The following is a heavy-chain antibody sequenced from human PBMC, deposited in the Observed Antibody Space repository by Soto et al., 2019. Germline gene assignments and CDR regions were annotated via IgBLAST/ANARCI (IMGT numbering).Heavy chain of an antibody. V-gene: IGHV4-34*01. J-gene: IGHJ4*02. CDR3: ARGRIVYDYIWGSYRYTGGYFDY. CDR2: ITHSGST. Sequence: QVQLQQWGAGLLKPSETLSLTCAVYGGSFSGYYWSWIRQPPGKGLEWIGEITHSGSTNYNPSLKSRVTISVDTSKNQFSLKLSSVAAADTAVYYCARGRIVYDYIWGSYRYTGGYFDYWGQGTLVTVSS. D-gene: IGHD3-16*02. CDR1: GGSFSGYY.